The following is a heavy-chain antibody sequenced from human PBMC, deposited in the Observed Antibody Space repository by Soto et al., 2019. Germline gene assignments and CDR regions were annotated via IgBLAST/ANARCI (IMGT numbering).Heavy chain of an antibody. CDR3: AGYSYGYNYYYGMDV. D-gene: IGHD5-18*01. Sequence: PGGSLRLSCAASGFTFSSYAMHWVRQAPGKGLEWVAVISYDGSNKYYADSVKGRFTISRDNSKNTLYLQMNSLRAEDTAVYYCAGYSYGYNYYYGMDVWGQGTTVTVSS. J-gene: IGHJ6*02. CDR2: ISYDGSNK. CDR1: GFTFSSYA. V-gene: IGHV3-30-3*01.